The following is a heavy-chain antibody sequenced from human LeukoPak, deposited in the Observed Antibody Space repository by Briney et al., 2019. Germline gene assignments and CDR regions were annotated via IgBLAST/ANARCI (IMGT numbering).Heavy chain of an antibody. Sequence: PSETLSLTCAVYGGSFSGYYWSWIRQPPGKGLEWIGEINHSGSTNYNPSLKSRVTISVDTSKNQFSLKLSSVTAADTAVYYCARGTPGGYFDWLQNWFDPWGQGTLVTVSS. J-gene: IGHJ5*02. V-gene: IGHV4-34*01. D-gene: IGHD3-9*01. CDR1: GGSFSGYY. CDR2: INHSGST. CDR3: ARGTPGGYFDWLQNWFDP.